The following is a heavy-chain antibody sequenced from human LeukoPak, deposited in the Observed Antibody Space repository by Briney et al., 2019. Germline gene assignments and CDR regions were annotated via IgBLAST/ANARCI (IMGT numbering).Heavy chain of an antibody. D-gene: IGHD3-9*01. J-gene: IGHJ4*02. Sequence: GGSLRLSCAASGFTFSSYAMSWVRQTPGKGLEWVSGISGSGGSSYYADSVKGRFTISRDISKNTLYLQMNSLRADDTAVYYCAKAATNYNILTGYYHFDYWGQGTLVTVSS. CDR1: GFTFSSYA. V-gene: IGHV3-23*01. CDR2: ISGSGGSS. CDR3: AKAATNYNILTGYYHFDY.